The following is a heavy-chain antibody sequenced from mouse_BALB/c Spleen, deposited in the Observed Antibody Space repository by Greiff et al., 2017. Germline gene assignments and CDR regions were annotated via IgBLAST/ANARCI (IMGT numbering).Heavy chain of an antibody. CDR1: GFTFSDYG. V-gene: IGHV5-15*02. CDR3: AREAHTTATRDYAMDY. Sequence: EVQGVESGGGLVQPGGSRKLSCAASGFTFSDYGMAWVRQAPGKGPEWVAFISNLAYSIYYADTVTGRFTISRENAKNTLYLEMSSLRSEDTAMYDCAREAHTTATRDYAMDYWGQGTSVTVSS. J-gene: IGHJ4*01. D-gene: IGHD1-2*01. CDR2: ISNLAYSI.